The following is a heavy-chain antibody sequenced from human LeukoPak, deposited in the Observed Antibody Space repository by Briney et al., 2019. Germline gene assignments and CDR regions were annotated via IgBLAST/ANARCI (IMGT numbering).Heavy chain of an antibody. CDR1: GYTFTDYY. Sequence: ASVKGSCKASGYTFTDYYIHWVRQAPGQGLEWVGWINPKNGDTNYEQRFQGWVTVTRDTSISTAYMELNRLTSHDTAVYYCARDNWNGPYFDYWGQGTLVTVSS. J-gene: IGHJ4*02. CDR3: ARDNWNGPYFDY. CDR2: INPKNGDT. V-gene: IGHV1-2*04. D-gene: IGHD1-20*01.